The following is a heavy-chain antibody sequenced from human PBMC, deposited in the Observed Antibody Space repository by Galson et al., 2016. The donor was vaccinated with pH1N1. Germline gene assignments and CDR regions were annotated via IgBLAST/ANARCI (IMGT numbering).Heavy chain of an antibody. J-gene: IGHJ3*02. CDR1: GYIFTSQW. Sequence: QSGAEVKKPGESLKISCKASGYIFTSQWIAWVRQVPGKGLEWVGVVNPGGSTIRYSPSFQGQVTISADKSINIVYLQWSSLKASDTAIYYCARQNDYGDYRGDAFDIWGQGTVVLVSS. V-gene: IGHV5-51*01. CDR2: VNPGGSTI. CDR3: ARQNDYGDYRGDAFDI. D-gene: IGHD4-17*01.